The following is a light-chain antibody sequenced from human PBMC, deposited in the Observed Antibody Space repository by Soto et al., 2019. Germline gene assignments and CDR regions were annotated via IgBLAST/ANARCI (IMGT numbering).Light chain of an antibody. Sequence: QSVLTQPASVSGSPGQSITISCTGTSSDIGGYNFVSWYQQHPGNAPNLIIYDVASRPSGVSDRFSGSKSGNAASLTISGLQAEDEALYYCNSYTTSGAFVFGGGTQLTVL. CDR1: SSDIGGYNF. CDR2: DVA. CDR3: NSYTTSGAFV. J-gene: IGLJ3*02. V-gene: IGLV2-14*03.